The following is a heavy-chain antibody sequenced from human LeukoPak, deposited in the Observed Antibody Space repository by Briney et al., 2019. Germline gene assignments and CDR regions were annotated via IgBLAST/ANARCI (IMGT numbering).Heavy chain of an antibody. V-gene: IGHV3-48*03. CDR3: ATYGDYGHFDY. J-gene: IGHJ4*02. D-gene: IGHD4-17*01. CDR2: ISSSGSTI. CDR1: GFTFSSYE. Sequence: SGGSLRLSCAASGFTFSSYEMNWVRQAPGKGLEWVSYISSSGSTIYYADSVKGRFTISRDNAKNSLYLQMNSLRAEDTAVYYCATYGDYGHFDYWGQGTLVTVSS.